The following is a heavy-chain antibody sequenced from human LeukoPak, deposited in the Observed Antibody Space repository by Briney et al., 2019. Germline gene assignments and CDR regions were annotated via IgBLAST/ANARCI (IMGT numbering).Heavy chain of an antibody. CDR1: GCSLSTPGMR. CDR3: ARQYSSSWYDWFDP. D-gene: IGHD6-13*01. CDR2: IDGEDDK. J-gene: IGHJ5*02. Sequence: VSGPTLVNPTQTLTLTCTFSGCSLSTPGMRVSWIRQPPGKALEWLSRIDGEDDKFYSTSLKTSLTISKDTSKHQVVLTMTNMDPVDTATYYCARQYSSSWYDWFDPWGQGTLVTVSS. V-gene: IGHV2-70*04.